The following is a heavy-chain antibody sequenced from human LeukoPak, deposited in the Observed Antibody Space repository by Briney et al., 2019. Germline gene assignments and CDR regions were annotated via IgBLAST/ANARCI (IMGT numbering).Heavy chain of an antibody. CDR3: ARHQYYYDTRACYIDY. V-gene: IGHV5-51*01. J-gene: IGHJ4*02. CDR2: IYPGGSDT. CDR1: GYIFSSYW. D-gene: IGHD3-22*01. Sequence: GESLKISCKGSGYIFSSYWIGWARQMPGKGLEWLGIIYPGGSDTRSSPPFRGQVTISADKSISTAYVQWNSLRASDTAMYYCARHQYYYDTRACYIDYWGQGNLVTVSA.